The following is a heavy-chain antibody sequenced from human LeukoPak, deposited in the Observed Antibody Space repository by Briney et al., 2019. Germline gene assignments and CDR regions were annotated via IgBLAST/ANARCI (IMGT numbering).Heavy chain of an antibody. D-gene: IGHD1-26*01. Sequence: GRSLRLSCAASGFTFSSYNMHWVRQAPGKGLEWLACISYHGRDKYYADSVTGRFTVSRENSNNTLYLQVSSLRAEDTAVYYCARGERGDYWGQGTLVTVSS. J-gene: IGHJ4*02. CDR1: GFTFSSYN. V-gene: IGHV3-30*04. CDR2: ISYHGRDK. CDR3: ARGERGDY.